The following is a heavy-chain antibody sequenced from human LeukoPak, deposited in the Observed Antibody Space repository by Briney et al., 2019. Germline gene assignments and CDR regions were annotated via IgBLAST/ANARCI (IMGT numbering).Heavy chain of an antibody. CDR3: ARVQGGQWPYDY. CDR1: GYSISSGYY. D-gene: IGHD6-19*01. V-gene: IGHV4-38-2*02. J-gene: IGHJ4*02. Sequence: SETLSLTCTVSGYSISSGYYWGWIRQPPGKGLEWIGSIYHSGSTYYNPSLKSRVTISVVTSKNQFSLKLSSVTAADTAVYYCARVQGGQWPYDYWGQGTLVTVSS. CDR2: IYHSGST.